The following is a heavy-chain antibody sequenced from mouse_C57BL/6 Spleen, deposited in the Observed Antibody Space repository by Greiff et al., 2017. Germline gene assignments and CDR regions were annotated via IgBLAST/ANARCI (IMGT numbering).Heavy chain of an antibody. CDR3: TSPYYYGSSWYFDV. V-gene: IGHV1-5*01. D-gene: IGHD1-1*01. CDR1: GYTFTSYW. CDR2: IYPGNSDT. J-gene: IGHJ1*03. Sequence: EVQLQQSGTVLARPGASVKMSCKTSGYTFTSYWMHWVKQRPGQGLEWIGAIYPGNSDTSYNQKFKGKAKLTAVTSASTAYMELSSLTNEDSAVYYCTSPYYYGSSWYFDVWGTGTTVTVSS.